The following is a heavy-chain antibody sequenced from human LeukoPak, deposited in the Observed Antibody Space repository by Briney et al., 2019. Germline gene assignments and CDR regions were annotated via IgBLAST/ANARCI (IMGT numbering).Heavy chain of an antibody. V-gene: IGHV3-23*01. J-gene: IGHJ4*02. CDR2: ISDSGGST. CDR1: GLTLTNYG. D-gene: IGHD3-22*01. CDR3: AKRGVVIRVILVGFHKEAYYFDS. Sequence: GGSLRLSCAVSGLTLTNYGMSWVRQAPGKGLEWVAGISDSGGSTNYADSVKGRFTISRDSPKNTLYLQMNSLRAEDTAVYFCAKRGVVIRVILVGFHKEAYYFDSWGQGALVTVSS.